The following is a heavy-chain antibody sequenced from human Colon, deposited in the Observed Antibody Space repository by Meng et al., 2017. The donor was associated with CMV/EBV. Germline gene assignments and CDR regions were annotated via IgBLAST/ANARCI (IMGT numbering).Heavy chain of an antibody. J-gene: IGHJ3*02. CDR2: ISAYNRNT. Sequence: ASVKVSCKASGYAFSSSGIAWVRQAPGQGLEWMGWISAYNRNTNYAQNFQGRVTMTTDTSTSTAYMELSSLRSEDTAVYYCARVRLAAAGSEPFNIWGQGTTVTVSS. CDR1: GYAFSSSG. D-gene: IGHD6-13*01. CDR3: ARVRLAAAGSEPFNI. V-gene: IGHV1-18*01.